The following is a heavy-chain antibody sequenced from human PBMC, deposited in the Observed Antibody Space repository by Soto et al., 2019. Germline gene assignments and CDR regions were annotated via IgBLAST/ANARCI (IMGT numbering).Heavy chain of an antibody. J-gene: IGHJ4*02. Sequence: QVQLQESGPGLVRSSETLSLTCTVSGGSINRYYWTWMRQPPGKGLEWIGTIYYRGNANNNPSLKSRLTISVDTSKNQFSLKLRSVTAADTATYYCVRANYFAFWGQGILVTVSS. CDR3: VRANYFAF. CDR1: GGSINRYY. CDR2: IYYRGNA. V-gene: IGHV4-59*01.